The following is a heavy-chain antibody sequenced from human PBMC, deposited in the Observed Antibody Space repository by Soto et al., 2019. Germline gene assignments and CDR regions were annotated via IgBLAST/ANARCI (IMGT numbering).Heavy chain of an antibody. CDR1: GGSISSYY. CDR3: ARGSSSPYSNFLYYYYGMDV. CDR2: IYYSGST. V-gene: IGHV4-59*01. Sequence: SETLSLTCTVSGGSISSYYWSWIRQPPGKGLEWIGYIYYSGSTNYNPSLKSRVTISVDTSKNQFSLKLNPVTAADTAVYYCARGSSSPYSNFLYYYYGMDVWGQGTTVTVSS. D-gene: IGHD4-4*01. J-gene: IGHJ6*02.